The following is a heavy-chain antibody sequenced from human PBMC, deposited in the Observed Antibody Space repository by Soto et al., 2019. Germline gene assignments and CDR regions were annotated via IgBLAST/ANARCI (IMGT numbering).Heavy chain of an antibody. V-gene: IGHV1-3*04. CDR3: ARNVDYLDT. Sequence: QVQLVQSGPEVKKPGASVKGACKASGYTFTRYAMHWVRQAPGQGLEWMGWINTGNGNSHYSQKFQGRVTFPSDTPAATAYMELAGLRPEDTAIYFCARNVDYLDTWGQGTRVTVSS. CDR2: INTGNGNS. CDR1: GYTFTRYA. J-gene: IGHJ4*02.